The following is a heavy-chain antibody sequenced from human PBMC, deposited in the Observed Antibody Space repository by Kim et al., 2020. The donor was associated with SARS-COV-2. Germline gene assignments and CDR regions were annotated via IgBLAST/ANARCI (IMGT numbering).Heavy chain of an antibody. CDR1: GFTFSSYA. CDR2: ISGSGGST. CDR3: AKVRLWQQVVPLPFDY. J-gene: IGHJ4*02. D-gene: IGHD6-13*01. Sequence: GGSLRLSCGASGFTFSSYAMSWVRQAPGKGLEWVSAISGSGGSTYYADSVKGRFTISRDNSKNTLYLQMNSLRAEDTAVYYCAKVRLWQQVVPLPFDYWGQGTLVTVSS. V-gene: IGHV3-23*01.